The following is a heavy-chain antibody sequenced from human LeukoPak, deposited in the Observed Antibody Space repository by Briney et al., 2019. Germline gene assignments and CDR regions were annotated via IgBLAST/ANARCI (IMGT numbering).Heavy chain of an antibody. J-gene: IGHJ5*02. V-gene: IGHV1-69*05. CDR3: ARTPLTYYYDSSGLNWFDP. D-gene: IGHD3-22*01. CDR1: GGTFSSYA. CDR2: IIPIFGTA. Sequence: SVKVSCKASGGTFSSYAISWVRQAPGQGLEWMGGIIPIFGTANYAQKFQGRVTMTTDTSTSTAYMELRSLRSDDTAVYYCARTPLTYYYDSSGLNWFDPWGQGTLVTVSS.